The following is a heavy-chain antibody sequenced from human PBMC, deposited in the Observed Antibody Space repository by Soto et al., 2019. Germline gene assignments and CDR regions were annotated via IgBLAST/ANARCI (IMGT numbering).Heavy chain of an antibody. J-gene: IGHJ6*02. CDR2: ISYDGSNR. CDR3: AKDWGRGGSTADYYYALDV. CDR1: GFTFNNHG. Sequence: QVQLVESGGGVVQPGRSLRLSCAASGFTFNNHGMHWVRQAPGKGLEWVAVISYDGSNRYYTDSVKGRFTISRDNSKNTLYLQMNSLRAEDTAVYYCAKDWGRGGSTADYYYALDVWGQGTTVTVSS. D-gene: IGHD1-26*01. V-gene: IGHV3-30*18.